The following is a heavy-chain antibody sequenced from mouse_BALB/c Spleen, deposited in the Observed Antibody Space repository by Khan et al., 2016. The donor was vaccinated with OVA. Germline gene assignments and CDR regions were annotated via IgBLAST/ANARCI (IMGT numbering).Heavy chain of an antibody. D-gene: IGHD1-1*01. J-gene: IGHJ2*01. CDR1: GFTFSSYA. CDR3: ARVYGSSGVDY. Sequence: EVQLQESGGGLVKPGGSLKLSCAASGFTFSSYAMSWVRQTPEKRLEWVASMSSGGSTYYPDSVKGRFTIPRDNARNILYLQMSSLRSEDTAMYYCARVYGSSGVDYWGQGTTLTVSS. V-gene: IGHV5-6-5*01. CDR2: MSSGGST.